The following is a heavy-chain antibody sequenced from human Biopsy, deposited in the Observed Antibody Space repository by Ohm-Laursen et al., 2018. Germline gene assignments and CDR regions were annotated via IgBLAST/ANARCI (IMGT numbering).Heavy chain of an antibody. V-gene: IGHV3-74*01. D-gene: IGHD5-18*01. CDR2: FNSDGTDT. CDR1: GFTFSSSW. Sequence: SLRLSCAALGFTFSSSWMHWVRQAPGKGLEWVSRFNSDGTDTTYADSVKGRFTISRDNAKNTLYLQMNSLRVEDTAVYYCAKAGRGYIDYWGQGTLVIVSS. CDR3: AKAGRGYIDY. J-gene: IGHJ4*02.